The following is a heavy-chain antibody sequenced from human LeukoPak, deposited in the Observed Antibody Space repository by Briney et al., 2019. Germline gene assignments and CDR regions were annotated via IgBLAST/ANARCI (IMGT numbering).Heavy chain of an antibody. J-gene: IGHJ4*02. CDR3: AKVPATGSGGIDY. V-gene: IGHV3-74*01. Sequence: ETGGSLRLSCAASGFTFSDYWMHWVRQVPGKGLVWVSRINADGSFTNHADSVKGRFTISRDNAENTLYLQMNSLRAEDTAVYYCAKVPATGSGGIDYWGQGTLVTVSS. D-gene: IGHD2-15*01. CDR1: GFTFSDYW. CDR2: INADGSFT.